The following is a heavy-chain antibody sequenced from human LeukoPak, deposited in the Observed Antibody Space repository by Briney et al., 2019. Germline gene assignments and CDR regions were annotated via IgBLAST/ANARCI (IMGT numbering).Heavy chain of an antibody. CDR1: GYTFTSYG. Sequence: ASVKVSCKASGYTFTSYGITWVRQAPGQGLEWMGWISSYNGDTKYAQKVQGRVTVTTDTSTSTAYMELRSLSLDDTAVYYCARGDYGGGFDYWGQGTLVTISS. D-gene: IGHD4-23*01. V-gene: IGHV1-18*01. CDR3: ARGDYGGGFDY. J-gene: IGHJ4*02. CDR2: ISSYNGDT.